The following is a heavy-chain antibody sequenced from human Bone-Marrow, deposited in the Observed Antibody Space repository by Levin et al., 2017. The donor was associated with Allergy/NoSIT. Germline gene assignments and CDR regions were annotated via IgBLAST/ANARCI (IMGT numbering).Heavy chain of an antibody. CDR2: IKQDGSEK. V-gene: IGHV3-7*01. CDR1: GFTFSSYW. Sequence: PGGSLRLSCAASGFTFSSYWMSWVRQAPGKGLEWVANIKQDGSEKYYVDSVKGRFTISRDNAKNSLYLQMNSLRAEDTAVYYCARDRPDSSGYYYVAARPALGQGTLVTVSS. J-gene: IGHJ5*02. D-gene: IGHD3-22*01. CDR3: ARDRPDSSGYYYVAARPA.